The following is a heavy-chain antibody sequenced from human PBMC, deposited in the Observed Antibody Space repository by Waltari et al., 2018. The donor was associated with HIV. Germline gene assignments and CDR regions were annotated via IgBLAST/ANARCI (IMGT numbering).Heavy chain of an antibody. CDR2: ISTSSLYI. Sequence: EVQLVESGGGMVKPGGFLSLACAACGCSLCSHRLNWVRQAPGKGLEWVSSISTSSLYIYYADSVKGRFTISRDNAKNSLYLQMNSLRVEDTAVYFCARDPRWTGASDYWGQGTLVTVSS. CDR3: ARDPRWTGASDY. V-gene: IGHV3-21*01. CDR1: GCSLCSHR. J-gene: IGHJ4*02. D-gene: IGHD7-27*01.